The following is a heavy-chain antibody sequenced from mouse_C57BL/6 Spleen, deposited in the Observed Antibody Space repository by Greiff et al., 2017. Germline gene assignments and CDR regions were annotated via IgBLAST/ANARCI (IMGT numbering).Heavy chain of an antibody. CDR2: INPSSGYT. CDR1: GYTFTSYW. CDR3: ARSLYDYDVAMGY. V-gene: IGHV1-7*01. D-gene: IGHD2-4*01. J-gene: IGHJ4*01. Sequence: VVESGAELAKPGASVKLSCKASGYTFTSYWMPWAKQRPGQGLEWIGYINPSSGYTKYNQKFKDKATLTADKSSSTAYMQLISLTYEDSAVYYGARSLYDYDVAMGYWGQGTSVTVSS.